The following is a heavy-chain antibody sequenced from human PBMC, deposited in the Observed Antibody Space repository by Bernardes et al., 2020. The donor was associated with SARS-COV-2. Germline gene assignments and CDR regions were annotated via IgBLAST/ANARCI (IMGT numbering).Heavy chain of an antibody. D-gene: IGHD3-3*01. Sequence: GASLKISGKGSGYSFTSYWISWVRQMPGKGLEWMGRIDPSDSYTNYSPSFQGHVTISADKSISTAYLQWSSLKASDTAMYYCARQLPTYDFWSGYYPDYWGQGTLVTVSS. J-gene: IGHJ4*02. CDR1: GYSFTSYW. CDR2: IDPSDSYT. CDR3: ARQLPTYDFWSGYYPDY. V-gene: IGHV5-10-1*01.